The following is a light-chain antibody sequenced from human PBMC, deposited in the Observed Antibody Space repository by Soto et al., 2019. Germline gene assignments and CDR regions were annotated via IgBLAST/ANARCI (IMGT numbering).Light chain of an antibody. V-gene: IGLV2-11*01. Sequence: QSVLTQPRSVSGSPGQSVTISCTGTSSDVGGYNYVSWYQQHPGKAPKLMIYDVSKRPSGVPDRFSGSKSGNTASLTISGLQAEDEADYYCCSYAGSYPTLYVFGTGTKVTVL. CDR1: SSDVGGYNY. J-gene: IGLJ1*01. CDR2: DVS. CDR3: CSYAGSYPTLYV.